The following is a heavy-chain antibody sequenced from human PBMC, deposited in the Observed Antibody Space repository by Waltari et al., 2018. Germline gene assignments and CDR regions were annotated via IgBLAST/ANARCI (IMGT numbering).Heavy chain of an antibody. CDR1: GFTFSSYW. CDR3: ATEPYSSSYYFDY. CDR2: IKQDGSEK. V-gene: IGHV3-7*01. Sequence: EVQLVESGGGLVQPGGSLRLSCAASGFTFSSYWMSWVRQAPGKGLEWVANIKQDGSEKYYVDSVKSRFTISRDNAKNSLYLQMNSLRAEDTAVYYCATEPYSSSYYFDYWGQGTLVTVSS. J-gene: IGHJ4*02. D-gene: IGHD6-6*01.